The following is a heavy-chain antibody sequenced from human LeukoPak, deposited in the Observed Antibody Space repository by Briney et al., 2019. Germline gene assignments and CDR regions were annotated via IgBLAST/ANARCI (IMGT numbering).Heavy chain of an antibody. CDR2: IYSGGST. J-gene: IGHJ4*02. CDR1: GFTVSSNY. D-gene: IGHD3-22*01. CDR3: ARGMGYYDSSRYFDY. V-gene: IGHV3-53*01. Sequence: PGWSLRLSCAASGFTVSSNYMSWVRQAPGKGLEWVSVIYSGGSTYYADSVKGRFTIPRDNSKNTLYLQMNSLTAEDTAVYYCARGMGYYDSSRYFDYWGQGTLVTVSS.